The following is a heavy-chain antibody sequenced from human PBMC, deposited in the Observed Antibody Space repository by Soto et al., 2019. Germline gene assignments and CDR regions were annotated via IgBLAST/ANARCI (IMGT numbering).Heavy chain of an antibody. CDR2: IDNHGYGT. CDR1: GFTFTNYW. Sequence: EVQVVESGGGLVQPGGSLRLSCAASGFTFTNYWMHWVRQVPGVGLVWVSRIDNHGYGTSYAEFVKGRFTISRDNDQNSRYLQRNSFRGEETAIYYCGTVFEKWGQGTMDNCSS. CDR3: GTVFEK. V-gene: IGHV3-74*01. J-gene: IGHJ3*02.